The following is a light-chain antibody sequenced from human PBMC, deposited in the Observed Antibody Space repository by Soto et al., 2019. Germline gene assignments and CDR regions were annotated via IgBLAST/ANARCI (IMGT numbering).Light chain of an antibody. CDR1: QSVSSSY. CDR2: GAS. V-gene: IGKV3-20*01. J-gene: IGKJ4*01. CDR3: QQYQSLT. Sequence: EIVLTQSPGTLSLSPGERVTLSCRAGQSVSSSYLAWYQHKPGQAPRLLIHGASSRVTGIPDRFSGSGSGTDFTLTITRLEPEDFAVYYCQQYQSLTFGGGTKVDIK.